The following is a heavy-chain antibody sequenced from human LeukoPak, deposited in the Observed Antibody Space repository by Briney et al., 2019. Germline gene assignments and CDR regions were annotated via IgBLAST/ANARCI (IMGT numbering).Heavy chain of an antibody. J-gene: IGHJ3*02. CDR3: ARYPVGHGAFDI. Sequence: SETLSLTCTVSGGSISSGGYYWSWIRQPPGKGLEWIGYIYHSGSTYYNPSLKSRVTISVDRSKNQFSLKLSSVTAADTAVYYCARYPVGHGAFDIWGQGTMVTVSS. D-gene: IGHD1-26*01. CDR2: IYHSGST. CDR1: GGSISSGGYY. V-gene: IGHV4-30-2*01.